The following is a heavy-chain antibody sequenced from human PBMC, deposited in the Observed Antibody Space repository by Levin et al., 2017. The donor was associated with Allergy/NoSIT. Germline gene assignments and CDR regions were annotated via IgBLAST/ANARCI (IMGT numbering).Heavy chain of an antibody. D-gene: IGHD6-13*01. V-gene: IGHV3-30*18. CDR1: GFTFSSYG. CDR2: ISYDGSNK. J-gene: IGHJ4*02. CDR3: AKDGSSSLDY. Sequence: GESLKISCAASGFTFSSYGMHWVRQAPGKGLEWVAVISYDGSNKYYADSVKGRFTISRDNSKNTLYLQMNSLRAEDTAVYYCAKDGSSSLDYWGQGTLVTVSS.